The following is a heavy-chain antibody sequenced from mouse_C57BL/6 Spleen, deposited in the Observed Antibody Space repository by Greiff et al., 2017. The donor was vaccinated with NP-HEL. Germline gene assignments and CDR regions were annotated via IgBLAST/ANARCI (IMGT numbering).Heavy chain of an antibody. CDR1: GFNIIDYY. J-gene: IGHJ3*01. CDR3: TTPDSSGYVAY. CDR2: IDPEDGDT. D-gene: IGHD3-2*02. Sequence: EVQLQQSGAELVRPGASVKLSCTASGFNIIDYYMHWVKQRPEQGLEWIGRIDPEDGDTEYAPKFQGKATMTADTSSNTAYLQLSSLTSEDTAVYYCTTPDSSGYVAYWGQGTLVTVSA. V-gene: IGHV14-1*01.